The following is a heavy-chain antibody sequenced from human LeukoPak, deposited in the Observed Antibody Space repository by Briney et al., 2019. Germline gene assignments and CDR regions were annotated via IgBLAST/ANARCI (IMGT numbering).Heavy chain of an antibody. CDR3: ARDTGTTSGYYYMDV. CDR2: IGHNASA. Sequence: SETLSLTCAVYGGSFSDYNWTWIRQPPGKGLEWIGEIGHNASANYNPSLKGRVTISVDTSKNQFSLKLTSVTAADTAVYYCARDTGTTSGYYYMDVWGKGTTVTVSS. J-gene: IGHJ6*03. CDR1: GGSFSDYN. V-gene: IGHV4-34*01. D-gene: IGHD1-7*01.